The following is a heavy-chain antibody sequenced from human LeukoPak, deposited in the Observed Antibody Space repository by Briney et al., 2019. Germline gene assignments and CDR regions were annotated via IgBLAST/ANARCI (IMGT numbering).Heavy chain of an antibody. D-gene: IGHD3-3*01. CDR2: ISSSSSTI. CDR1: GFTFSSYS. V-gene: IGHV3-48*01. J-gene: IGHJ6*03. Sequence: GGSLRLSCAASGFTFSSYSMNWVRQAPGKGLEWVSYISSSSSTIYYADSVKGRFTISRDNAKSSLYLQMNSLRAEDTAAYYCARVTYDFWSSPTYYMDVWGKGTTVTVSS. CDR3: ARVTYDFWSSPTYYMDV.